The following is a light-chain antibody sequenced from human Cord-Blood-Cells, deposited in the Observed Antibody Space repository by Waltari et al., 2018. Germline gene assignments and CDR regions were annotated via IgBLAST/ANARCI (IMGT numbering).Light chain of an antibody. J-gene: IGKJ4*01. CDR2: AAS. CDR3: LQDYNYPR. CDR1: QGIRND. V-gene: IGKV1-6*01. Sequence: AIQMTQSPSSLSASVGDRVTITCRASQGIRNDLGWYQQKPGKAPKLLIYAASSLQSGVPSRFSGSGSSTDFTLTISSLQPEDFATYYCLQDYNYPRFGGGTKVEIK.